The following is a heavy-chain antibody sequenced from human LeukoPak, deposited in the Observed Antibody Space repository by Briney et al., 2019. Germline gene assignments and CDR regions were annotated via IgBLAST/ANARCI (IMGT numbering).Heavy chain of an antibody. V-gene: IGHV3-7*01. Sequence: GGSLRLSCVGSGFSFSSYWMSWVRQAPGKGLEWVANVMGDGSEKHHLDSVRGRFTISRDNAKNLLFLQMNSLRPEDTAIYYCVRLGGSWDLLDYWGQGTLVTVSS. D-gene: IGHD6-13*01. J-gene: IGHJ4*02. CDR3: VRLGGSWDLLDY. CDR1: GFSFSSYW. CDR2: VMGDGSEK.